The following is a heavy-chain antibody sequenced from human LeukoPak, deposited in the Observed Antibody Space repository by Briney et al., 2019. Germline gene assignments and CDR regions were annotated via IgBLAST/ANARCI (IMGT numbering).Heavy chain of an antibody. J-gene: IGHJ4*02. CDR3: ARGGGEIRPAALIPERVFDY. CDR1: GGSISSGGYY. CDR2: IYHSGST. Sequence: SETLSLTCTVSGGSISSGGYYWSWIRQPPGKGLEWIGYIYHSGSTYYNPSLKSRVTISVDRSKNQFSLKLSSVTAADTAVYYCARGGGEIRPAALIPERVFDYWGQGTLVTVSS. V-gene: IGHV4-30-2*01. D-gene: IGHD2-2*01.